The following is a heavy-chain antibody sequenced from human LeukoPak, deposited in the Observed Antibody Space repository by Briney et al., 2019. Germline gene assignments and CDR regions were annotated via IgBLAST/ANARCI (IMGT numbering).Heavy chain of an antibody. Sequence: SETLSLTCTVSGGSISSYYWSWIRQPPGKGLEWIGYIYYGGSTNYNPSLKSRVTISVDTSKNQFSLKLSSVTAADTAVYYCASHPASDPGAFDPWGQGTLVTVSS. V-gene: IGHV4-59*01. J-gene: IGHJ5*02. CDR2: IYYGGST. CDR1: GGSISSYY. CDR3: ASHPASDPGAFDP. D-gene: IGHD4/OR15-4a*01.